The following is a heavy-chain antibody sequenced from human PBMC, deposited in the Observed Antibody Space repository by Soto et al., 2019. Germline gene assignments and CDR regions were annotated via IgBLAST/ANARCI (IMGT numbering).Heavy chain of an antibody. D-gene: IGHD1-26*01. Sequence: QVQLQESGPGLVKPSDTLSLTCADSGYSISSSNWWGWIRQPPGKGLEWIGYIYYSGTTYYNPSHKSRVTMSVDTSKNQFSLKLTSVTAVDTAVYYCARREIQGPIDYWGQGTLVTVSS. CDR3: ARREIQGPIDY. V-gene: IGHV4-28*01. CDR2: IYYSGTT. J-gene: IGHJ4*02. CDR1: GYSISSSNW.